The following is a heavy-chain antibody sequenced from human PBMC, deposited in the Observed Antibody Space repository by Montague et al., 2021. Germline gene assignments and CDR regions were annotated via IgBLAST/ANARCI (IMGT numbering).Heavy chain of an antibody. CDR3: ARVFGSWYVGWFDP. D-gene: IGHD6-13*01. J-gene: IGHJ5*02. V-gene: IGHV4-39*07. Sequence: SETLSLTCTVSGASITSNIYYWGWICQSPGKGLEWIGSIYYSGNSFYQPSLKSRITMAVDTSKNQFSLKLSSVTAADTAIYYCARVFGSWYVGWFDPWGQGTLVTVSS. CDR1: GASITSNIYY. CDR2: IYYSGNS.